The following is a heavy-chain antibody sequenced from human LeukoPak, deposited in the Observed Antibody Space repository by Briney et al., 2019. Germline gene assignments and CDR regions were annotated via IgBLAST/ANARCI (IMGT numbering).Heavy chain of an antibody. CDR2: IKQDGSEK. CDR3: ARAMRDYGDFEGPFDY. CDR1: GFTFSSYW. J-gene: IGHJ4*02. V-gene: IGHV3-7*03. Sequence: GGSLRLSCAASGFTFSSYWMSWARQAPEKGLEWVANIKQDGSEKYYVDSVKGRFTISRDNAKNSLYLQMNSLRAEDTAVYYCARAMRDYGDFEGPFDYWGQGTLVTVSS. D-gene: IGHD4-17*01.